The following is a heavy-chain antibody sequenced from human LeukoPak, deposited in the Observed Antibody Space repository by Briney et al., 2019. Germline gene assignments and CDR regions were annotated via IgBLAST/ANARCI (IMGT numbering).Heavy chain of an antibody. CDR3: ARGPYGDYSYYFDY. V-gene: IGHV4-34*01. CDR1: GGSFSGYY. Sequence: SETLSLTCAAYGGSFSGYYWSWIRQPPGKGLEWIGEVNHSGSTNYNPSLKSRVTISVDTSKNQFSLKLSSVTAADTAVYYCARGPYGDYSYYFDYWGQGTLVTVSS. J-gene: IGHJ4*02. D-gene: IGHD4-17*01. CDR2: VNHSGST.